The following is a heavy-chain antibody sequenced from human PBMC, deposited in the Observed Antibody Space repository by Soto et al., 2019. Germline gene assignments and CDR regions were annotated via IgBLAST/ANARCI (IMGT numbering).Heavy chain of an antibody. CDR2: IIPIFGTA. Sequence: GASVKVSCKASGGTFSSYIISWVRQAPGQGLEWMGGIIPIFGTANYAQKFQGRVTITADESTSTAYMELSSLRSEDTAVYYCARARDVVVPAAGYYYYGMDVWGQGTTVTVSS. J-gene: IGHJ6*02. CDR1: GGTFSSYI. CDR3: ARARDVVVPAAGYYYYGMDV. V-gene: IGHV1-69*13. D-gene: IGHD2-2*01.